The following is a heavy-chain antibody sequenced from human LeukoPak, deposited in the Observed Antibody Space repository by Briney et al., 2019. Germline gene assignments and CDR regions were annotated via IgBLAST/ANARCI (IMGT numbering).Heavy chain of an antibody. J-gene: IGHJ4*02. CDR1: GFTFSSYW. D-gene: IGHD6-13*01. Sequence: PGGSLRLSCAASGFTFSSYWMSWVRQAPGKGLEWVANMNQDGSEKYYVDSVKGRFTISRENVKKSLYLQMNSLRAEDTAVYYCARDVAAAGRKDYWGQGTLVTVSS. CDR3: ARDVAAAGRKDY. CDR2: MNQDGSEK. V-gene: IGHV3-7*01.